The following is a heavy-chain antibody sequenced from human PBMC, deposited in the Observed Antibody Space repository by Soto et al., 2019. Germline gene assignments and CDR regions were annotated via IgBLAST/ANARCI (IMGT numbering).Heavy chain of an antibody. CDR1: GFTFRSYD. V-gene: IGHV3-33*01. D-gene: IGHD6-6*01. CDR2: IWWDGNNE. J-gene: IGHJ4*02. CDR3: ARDGVAYGQLENTYFDY. Sequence: GGSLRLSCAASGFTFRSYDMHWVRRAPGKGLEWVAVIWWDGNNEFYVDSVKGRFTISRDNSKNTLYLQMNSLRAEDTAVYYCARDGVAYGQLENTYFDYWGQGTLVTVSS.